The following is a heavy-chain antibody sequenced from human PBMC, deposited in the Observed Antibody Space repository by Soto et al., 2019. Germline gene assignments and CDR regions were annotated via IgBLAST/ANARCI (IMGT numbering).Heavy chain of an antibody. J-gene: IGHJ6*03. V-gene: IGHV4-59*01. Sequence: SETLSLTCTVSGGSISSYYWSWIRQPPGKGLEWIGYIYYSGSTNYNPSLKSRVTISVDTSKNQFSLKLSSVTAADTAVYYCARSVGYCSSTSCPGGSYYYYYYMDVWGKGTTVTVSS. CDR3: ARSVGYCSSTSCPGGSYYYYYYMDV. CDR1: GGSISSYY. CDR2: IYYSGST. D-gene: IGHD2-2*03.